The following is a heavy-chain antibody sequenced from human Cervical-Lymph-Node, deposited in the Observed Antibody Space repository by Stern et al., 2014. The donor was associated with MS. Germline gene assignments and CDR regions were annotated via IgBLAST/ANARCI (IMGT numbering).Heavy chain of an antibody. CDR3: ARDLLDSSHPLDY. V-gene: IGHV4-61*01. Sequence: DQLVESGPGLVKPSETLSLTCTVSGGSVSSGSYYWSWNRQPPGKGLEWFGYIYYRWSTNYNPSLKSRVTISVDTSKNQFSLKLSSVTAADTAVYYCARDLLDSSHPLDYWGQGTLVTVSS. D-gene: IGHD3-22*01. CDR2: IYYRWST. J-gene: IGHJ4*02. CDR1: GGSVSSGSYY.